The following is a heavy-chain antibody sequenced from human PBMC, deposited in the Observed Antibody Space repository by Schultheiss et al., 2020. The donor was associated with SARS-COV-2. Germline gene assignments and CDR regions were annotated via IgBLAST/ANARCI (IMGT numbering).Heavy chain of an antibody. V-gene: IGHV3-30*03. CDR2: ISYDGSNK. J-gene: IGHJ3*02. CDR3: ARESGESRNDAFDI. CDR1: GFTFSSYG. Sequence: GESLKISCAASGFTFSSYGMHWVRQAPGKGLEWVAVISYDGSNKYYADSVKGRFTISRDNSKNTLYLQMNSLRAEDTAVYYCARESGESRNDAFDIWGQGTMVTVSS. D-gene: IGHD6-25*01.